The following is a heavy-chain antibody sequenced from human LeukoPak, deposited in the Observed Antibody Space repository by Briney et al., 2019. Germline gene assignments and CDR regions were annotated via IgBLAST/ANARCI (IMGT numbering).Heavy chain of an antibody. CDR3: ARCDFWSGYQFGYYYMDV. Sequence: GASVKVSCKASGGTFSSYAISWVRQAPGQGLEWMGGIIPIFGTANYAQKFQGRVTITTDESTSTAYMELSSLRSEDTAVYYCARCDFWSGYQFGYYYMDVWGKGTTVTVSS. J-gene: IGHJ6*03. V-gene: IGHV1-69*05. D-gene: IGHD3-3*01. CDR1: GGTFSSYA. CDR2: IIPIFGTA.